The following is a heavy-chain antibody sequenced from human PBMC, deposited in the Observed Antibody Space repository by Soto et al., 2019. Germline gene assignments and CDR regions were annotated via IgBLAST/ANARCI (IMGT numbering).Heavy chain of an antibody. D-gene: IGHD6-6*01. Sequence: SVKVSCKASGGTFSSYAISWVRQAPGQGLEWMGGIIPIFGTANYAQKFQGRVTITADKSTSTAYMELSSLRSEDTAVYYCAXNTGQLVPAYYYYGMDVWGQGTTVTVSS. CDR1: GGTFSSYA. CDR2: IIPIFGTA. V-gene: IGHV1-69*06. CDR3: AXNTGQLVPAYYYYGMDV. J-gene: IGHJ6*02.